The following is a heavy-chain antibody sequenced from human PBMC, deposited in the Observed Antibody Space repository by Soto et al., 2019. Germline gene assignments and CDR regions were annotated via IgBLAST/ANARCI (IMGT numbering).Heavy chain of an antibody. CDR1: GGSISSSNW. CDR3: ARAKGGAAALGFDP. V-gene: IGHV4-4*02. CDR2: IYHSGST. J-gene: IGHJ5*02. D-gene: IGHD6-13*01. Sequence: SETLSLTCAVSGGSISSSNWWSWVRQPPGKGLEWIGEIYHSGSTNYNPSLKSRVTISVDKSKNQFSLKLSSVTAADTAVYYCARAKGGAAALGFDPWGQGTLVTVSS.